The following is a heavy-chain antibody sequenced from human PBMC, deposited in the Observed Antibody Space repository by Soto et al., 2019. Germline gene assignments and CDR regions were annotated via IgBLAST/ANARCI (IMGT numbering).Heavy chain of an antibody. J-gene: IGHJ1*01. CDR2: ISRSGGTT. CDR3: ATDRIPAAGTGEYFHH. Sequence: GGSLRLSCAASGFTFSSYAMSWVLQAPGKGLEWVSAISRSGGTTYYAESVKGRFTISRDNSKNMLYLQMNSLRAEDTAVYFCATDRIPAAGTGEYFHHSGQGTLVTVSS. CDR1: GFTFSSYA. D-gene: IGHD6-13*01. V-gene: IGHV3-23*01.